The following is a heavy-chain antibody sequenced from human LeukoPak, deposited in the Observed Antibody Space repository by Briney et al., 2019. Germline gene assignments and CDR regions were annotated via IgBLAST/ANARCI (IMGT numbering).Heavy chain of an antibody. J-gene: IGHJ4*02. CDR2: IYHTGST. V-gene: IGHV4-39*01. CDR1: GGSISSDSYY. Sequence: SETLSLTCTVAGGSISSDSYYWGWIRQPPGTGLEWIGSIYHTGSTYYNPSLKSRVTMSVETSKKQFSLKLSSVTAADMAVYYCARSTHDYDFWSGYYPLDSWGQGTLVTVSS. CDR3: ARSTHDYDFWSGYYPLDS. D-gene: IGHD3-3*01.